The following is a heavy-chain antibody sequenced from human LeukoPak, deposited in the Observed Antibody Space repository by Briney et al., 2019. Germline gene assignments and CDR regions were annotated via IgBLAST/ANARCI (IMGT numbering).Heavy chain of an antibody. Sequence: ASVTVSCKASGYTFTGYYIHWVRQAPGQGLERMGWINPHSGGTNCAQKFQGRVTMTRDTSISAAHMELSGLRSDDTAVYYCARFNGGGSSGWYPPLGSDYWGQGTLVTVSS. D-gene: IGHD6-19*01. V-gene: IGHV1-2*02. CDR3: ARFNGGGSSGWYPPLGSDY. CDR1: GYTFTGYY. CDR2: INPHSGGT. J-gene: IGHJ4*02.